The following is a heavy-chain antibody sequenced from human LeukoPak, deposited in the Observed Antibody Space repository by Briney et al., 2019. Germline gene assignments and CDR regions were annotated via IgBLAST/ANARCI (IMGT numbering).Heavy chain of an antibody. CDR3: ARADELGYCSSTSCLYYYYGMDV. CDR1: GGTFSIYA. D-gene: IGHD2-2*01. Sequence: GASVKVSCTASGGTFSIYAISWVRQAPGQGLEWMGGIIPIFGTANYAQKFQGRVTITADESTSTAYMELSSLRSEDTAVYYCARADELGYCSSTSCLYYYYGMDVWGQGTTVTVSS. V-gene: IGHV1-69*13. CDR2: IIPIFGTA. J-gene: IGHJ6*02.